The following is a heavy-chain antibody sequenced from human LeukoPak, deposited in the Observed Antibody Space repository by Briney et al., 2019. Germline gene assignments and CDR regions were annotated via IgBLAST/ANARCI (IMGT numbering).Heavy chain of an antibody. CDR2: ISAYNKR. CDR1: GYTFTSYG. CDR3: ARVSAPPDYGDYVSENWFDP. D-gene: IGHD4-17*01. J-gene: IGHJ5*02. V-gene: IGHV1-18*01. Sequence: ASVKVSCKASGYTFTSYGINWVRQAPGQGLEWMGWISAYNKRNYAQKFQGRVTMTTDTSTSTAYMELRSLRSDGTAVYYCARVSAPPDYGDYVSENWFDPWGQGTLVTVSS.